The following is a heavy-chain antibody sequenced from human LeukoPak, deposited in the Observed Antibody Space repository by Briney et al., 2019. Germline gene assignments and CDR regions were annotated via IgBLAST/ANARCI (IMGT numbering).Heavy chain of an antibody. D-gene: IGHD6-13*01. CDR3: ARDWYSSSWYLDY. CDR1: GYTFTSYD. Sequence: ASVKVSCKASGYTFTSYDINWVRQATGQGLEWMGWMNPNSGNTGYAQKFQGRVTITRNTSISTAYMELSSLRSEDTAVYYCARDWYSSSWYLDYWGQGTLVTVSS. CDR2: MNPNSGNT. V-gene: IGHV1-8*03. J-gene: IGHJ4*02.